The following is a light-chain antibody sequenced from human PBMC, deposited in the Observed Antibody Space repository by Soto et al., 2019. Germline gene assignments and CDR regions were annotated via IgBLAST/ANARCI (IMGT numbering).Light chain of an antibody. Sequence: QAVVTQEPSLTVSPGGTVTLPCGSSTGAVTSGHYPYWFQQKPGHAPRTLIYDTSNKHSWTPARFSGSLLGGKAALTLSGEQPEDEAEYYCLLAYSGALYVFGTGTKLTVL. J-gene: IGLJ1*01. V-gene: IGLV7-46*01. CDR1: TGAVTSGHY. CDR2: DTS. CDR3: LLAYSGALYV.